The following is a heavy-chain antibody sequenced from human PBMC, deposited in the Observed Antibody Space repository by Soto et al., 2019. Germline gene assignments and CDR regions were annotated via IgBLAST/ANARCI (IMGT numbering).Heavy chain of an antibody. CDR1: GFTFSAYA. Sequence: EVQLLESGGALVQPGGSLRLSCVVSGFTFSAYAMSWVRQAPGKGLEWVSAVTGSGDDTYHAESVKGRFTISRDNSRDRLYFQMNSLRAEDTAIYYCVKGSPTSRPYYFDYWGQGTLVTVSS. CDR3: VKGSPTSRPYYFDY. J-gene: IGHJ4*02. CDR2: VTGSGDDT. V-gene: IGHV3-23*01. D-gene: IGHD1-1*01.